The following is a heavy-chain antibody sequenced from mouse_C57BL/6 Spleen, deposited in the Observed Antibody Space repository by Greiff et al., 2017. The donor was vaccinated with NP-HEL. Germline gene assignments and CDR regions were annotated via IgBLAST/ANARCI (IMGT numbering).Heavy chain of an antibody. J-gene: IGHJ1*03. CDR3: TRELRLKYFDV. V-gene: IGHV5-9-1*02. CDR1: GFTFSSYA. CDR2: ISSGGDYI. Sequence: DVMLVESGEGLVKPGGSLKLSCAASGFTFSSYAMSWVRQTPEKRLEWVAYISSGGDYIYYADTVKGRFTISRDNARNTLYLQMSRLKSEDTAMYYCTRELRLKYFDVWGTGTTVTVSS. D-gene: IGHD3-2*02.